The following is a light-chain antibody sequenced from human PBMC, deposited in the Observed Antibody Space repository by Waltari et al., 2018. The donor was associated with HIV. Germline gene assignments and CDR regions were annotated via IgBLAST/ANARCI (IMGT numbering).Light chain of an antibody. J-gene: IGKJ5*01. CDR3: QQSNNWPQVIT. V-gene: IGKV3-11*01. Sequence: ETVLPQSPVTLSLSPGETATVSCRASQSVSNNLAWYQQKPGQAPRLLIYDSFKRATGIPDRFSGGGSGTDFTLTISSLEPEDFAVYYCQQSNNWPQVITFGQGTRLEIK. CDR1: QSVSNN. CDR2: DSF.